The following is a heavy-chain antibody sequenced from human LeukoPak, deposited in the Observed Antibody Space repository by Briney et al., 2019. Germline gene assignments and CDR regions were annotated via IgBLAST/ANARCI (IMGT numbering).Heavy chain of an antibody. V-gene: IGHV4-59*11. D-gene: IGHD2-21*01. CDR3: AGDVDYMDV. J-gene: IGHJ6*03. CDR2: IYYSGST. CDR1: GGSISSHY. Sequence: SETLSLTCTVSGGSISSHYWSWIRQPPGKGLEWIGYIYYSGSTNYNPSLKSRVTISVDTSKNQFSLKLSSVTAADTAVYYCAGDVDYMDVWGKGTTVTVSS.